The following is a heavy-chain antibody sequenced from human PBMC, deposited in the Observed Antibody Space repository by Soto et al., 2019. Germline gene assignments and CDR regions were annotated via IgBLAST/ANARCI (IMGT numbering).Heavy chain of an antibody. D-gene: IGHD2-2*01. CDR2: MNPNSGNT. V-gene: IGHV1-8*01. CDR1: GYTFTSYD. J-gene: IGHJ6*03. CDR3: ARGGCSSTSCHRSYYYYMDV. Sequence: GASVQVSCKASGYTFTSYDINWVRQATGQGLEWMGWMNPNSGNTGYAQKFQGRVTMTRNTSISTAYMELSSLRSEDTAVYYCARGGCSSTSCHRSYYYYMDVWGKGTTVTVSS.